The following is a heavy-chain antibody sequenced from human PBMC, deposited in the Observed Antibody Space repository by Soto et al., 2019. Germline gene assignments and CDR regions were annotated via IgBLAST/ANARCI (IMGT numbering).Heavy chain of an antibody. V-gene: IGHV4-4*02. CDR2: IHHSGST. CDR3: VRGPTSGWNA. J-gene: IGHJ5*02. D-gene: IGHD6-19*01. Sequence: PSETLSLTCAVSGGPISNNNLWSWVRQSPGKGLEWIGEIHHSGSTNYNPSLKSRVTISVDKSKNQFSLNLGSVTAADTAVYYCVRGPTSGWNAWGQGTLVTVSS. CDR1: GGPISNNNL.